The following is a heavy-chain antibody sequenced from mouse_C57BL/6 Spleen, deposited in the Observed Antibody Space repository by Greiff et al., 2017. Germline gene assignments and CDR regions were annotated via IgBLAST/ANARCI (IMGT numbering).Heavy chain of an antibody. J-gene: IGHJ1*03. Sequence: QVQLQQSGPELVKPGASVKISCKASGYAFSSSWMNWVKQRPGKGLEWIGRIYPGDGDTNYNGKFKGKATLTADKSSSTAYMQLSSLTSEDSAVYFCARSGSSDVNGYFDVWGKGTTVTVSS. CDR2: IYPGDGDT. CDR1: GYAFSSSW. CDR3: ARSGSSDVNGYFDV. D-gene: IGHD1-1*01. V-gene: IGHV1-82*01.